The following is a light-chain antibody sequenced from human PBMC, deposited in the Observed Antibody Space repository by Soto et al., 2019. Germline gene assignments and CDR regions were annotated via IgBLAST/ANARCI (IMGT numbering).Light chain of an antibody. CDR1: QSVSSN. Sequence: ETVMTQSPATLSLSPGERATLSCRASQSVSSNVAWYQQKPGQAPRLLIHGASTRSIGVPDRFSGSGSGTEFTLTNRRLEPEDFAVYYCQQYGSSPLTFGGGTKVDIK. V-gene: IGKV3-20*01. CDR3: QQYGSSPLT. J-gene: IGKJ4*01. CDR2: GAS.